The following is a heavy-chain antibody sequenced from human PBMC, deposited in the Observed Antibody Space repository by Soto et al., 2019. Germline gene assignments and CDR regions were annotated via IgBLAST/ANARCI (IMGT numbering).Heavy chain of an antibody. V-gene: IGHV4-30-2*01. CDR1: GGSIMSGGYS. CDR3: ARVSDANDGSGYWTFDI. D-gene: IGHD3-22*01. CDR2: IYHSGST. J-gene: IGHJ3*02. Sequence: SETLSLTCAVSGGSIMSGGYSWSWIRQPPGKGLEWIGYIYHSGSTNYNPSFKGHVTISTDKSITTAYLEWSSLKASDTAIYYCARVSDANDGSGYWTFDIWGQGTTVTVSS.